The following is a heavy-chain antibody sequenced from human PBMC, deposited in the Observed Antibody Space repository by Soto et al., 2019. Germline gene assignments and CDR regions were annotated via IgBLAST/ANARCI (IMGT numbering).Heavy chain of an antibody. CDR1: GGTFSSYA. CDR3: ARSYFIAVAGSRASWFDP. V-gene: IGHV1-69*13. D-gene: IGHD6-19*01. J-gene: IGHJ5*02. CDR2: IIPIFGTA. Sequence: SVKVSCKASGGTFSSYAISWVRQAPGQGLEWMGGIIPIFGTANYAQKFQGRVTITADESTSTAYMELSSLRSEDTAVYYCARSYFIAVAGSRASWFDPWGQGALVTVSS.